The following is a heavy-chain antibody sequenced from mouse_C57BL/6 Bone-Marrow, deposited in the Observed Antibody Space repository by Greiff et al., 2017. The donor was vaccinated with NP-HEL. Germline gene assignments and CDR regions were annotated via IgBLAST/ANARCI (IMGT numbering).Heavy chain of an antibody. Sequence: LVEPGASVKISCKASGYAFSSSWMNWVKQRPGKGLEWIGRIYPGDGDTNYNGKFKGKATLTADKSSSTAYMQLSSLTSEDSAVYFCARLDWGYYYDTDFDYWGQGTTLTVSS. J-gene: IGHJ2*01. CDR3: ARLDWGYYYDTDFDY. CDR2: IYPGDGDT. V-gene: IGHV1-82*01. CDR1: GYAFSSSW. D-gene: IGHD1-1*01.